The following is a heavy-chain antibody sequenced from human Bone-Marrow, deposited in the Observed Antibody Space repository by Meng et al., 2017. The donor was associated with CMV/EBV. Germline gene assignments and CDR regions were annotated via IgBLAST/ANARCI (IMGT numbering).Heavy chain of an antibody. D-gene: IGHD3-16*01. CDR1: GFSVTDNY. J-gene: IGHJ6*02. CDR3: ARGGDFNCMDV. Sequence: GESLKISCAASGFSVTDNYMTWVRQAPGKGLEWVSVIYSLGTTYYADSVKGRLTIPRDTAKNTVLLQMNSLRAEDTAVYYCARGGDFNCMDVWGQGTTVTVSS. V-gene: IGHV3-53*01. CDR2: IYSLGTT.